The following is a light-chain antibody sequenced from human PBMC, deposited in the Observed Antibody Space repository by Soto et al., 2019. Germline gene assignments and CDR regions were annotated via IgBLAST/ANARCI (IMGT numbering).Light chain of an antibody. CDR3: QQYSEYPWT. CDR2: KAS. V-gene: IGKV1-5*03. CDR1: QTISSW. J-gene: IGKJ1*01. Sequence: IQMTQSPSTLSASVGDRVSITCRASQTISSWLAWYQQKPGKAPKLLVYKASSLEGGVPSRFSGSASGTEFSLTISSLQPDDFAIYYCQQYSEYPWTFGQGTTVDVK.